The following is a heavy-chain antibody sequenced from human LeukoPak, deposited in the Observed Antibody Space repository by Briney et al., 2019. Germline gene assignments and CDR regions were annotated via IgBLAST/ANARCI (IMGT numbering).Heavy chain of an antibody. D-gene: IGHD1-14*01. CDR3: GRGTNGSPGIGY. CDR2: IGPNGDNI. Sequence: GRSLRLSCAASGFTFSDYGMHWARQAPGKGLEYVSAIGPNGDNIFYADSVRGRFAISRENSRNTLYLQMGSLRAEDMAVYYCGRGTNGSPGIGYWGQGTLVTVSS. CDR1: GFTFSDYG. J-gene: IGHJ4*02. V-gene: IGHV3-64*02.